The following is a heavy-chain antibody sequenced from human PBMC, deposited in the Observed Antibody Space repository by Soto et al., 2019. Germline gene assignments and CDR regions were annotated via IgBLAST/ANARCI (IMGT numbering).Heavy chain of an antibody. Sequence: EVQLLESGGGLVQPGGSLRLSCAASGFTFSSYAISWVRQAPGKGLEWVSAISGSGGSTYYADSVKGRFTISRDNSKNTLYLQMNSLRAEDTAVYYCAKQMTTVTTNYYYMDVWGKGTTVTVSS. D-gene: IGHD4-4*01. V-gene: IGHV3-23*01. CDR3: AKQMTTVTTNYYYMDV. CDR1: GFTFSSYA. J-gene: IGHJ6*03. CDR2: ISGSGGST.